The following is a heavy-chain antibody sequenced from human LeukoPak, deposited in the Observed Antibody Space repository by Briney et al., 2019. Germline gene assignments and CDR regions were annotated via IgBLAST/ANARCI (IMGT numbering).Heavy chain of an antibody. CDR1: GFTVSSNY. CDR2: IYSGGST. CDR3: AKSKYSNYLYYFDY. V-gene: IGHV3-53*01. D-gene: IGHD4-11*01. J-gene: IGHJ4*02. Sequence: GGSLRLSCAASGFTVSSNYMSWVRQAPGKGLEWVSVIYSGGSTYYADSVKGRFTISRDNSKNTLYLQMNSLRAEDTAVYYCAKSKYSNYLYYFDYWGQGTLVTVSS.